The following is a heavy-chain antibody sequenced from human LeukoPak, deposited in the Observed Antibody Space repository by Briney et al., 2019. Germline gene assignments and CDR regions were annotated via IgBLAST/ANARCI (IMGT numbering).Heavy chain of an antibody. CDR2: INPSGGST. CDR3: ARNLNLYDSSGYCDY. Sequence: ASVNVSCKASGYTFTSYYMHWVRQAPGQGLEWMGIINPSGGSTSYAQKFQGRVTMTRDTSTSTVYMELSSLRSEDTAVYYCARNLNLYDSSGYCDYWGQGTLVTVSS. J-gene: IGHJ4*02. CDR1: GYTFTSYY. D-gene: IGHD3-22*01. V-gene: IGHV1-46*01.